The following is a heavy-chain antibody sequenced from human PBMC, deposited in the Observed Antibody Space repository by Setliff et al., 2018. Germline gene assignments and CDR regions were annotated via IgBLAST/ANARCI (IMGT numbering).Heavy chain of an antibody. CDR3: ARDRTYYGSGTYTRWFDY. D-gene: IGHD3-10*01. V-gene: IGHV4-59*02. CDR1: GGSVRSLY. Sequence: SETLSLTCTVSGGSVRSLYWSWIRHSPGKGLEWIGFIFYSGDTKSNPSLKSRVTMSGDTSKNQFSLQLSSVTAADAAVYYCARDRTYYGSGTYTRWFDYWGQGTLVTVSS. CDR2: IFYSGDT. J-gene: IGHJ4*02.